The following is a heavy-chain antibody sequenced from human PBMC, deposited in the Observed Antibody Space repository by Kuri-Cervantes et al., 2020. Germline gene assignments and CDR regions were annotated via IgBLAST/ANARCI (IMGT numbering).Heavy chain of an antibody. CDR2: ISWNSGSI. Sequence: SLKISCAASGFTFDDYAMHWVRQAPGKGLEWVSGISWNSGSIGYADSVKGRFTISRDNSKNTLNLQMNSLRAEDTAVYYCAKVPLAVAGTGPLVYFQHWGQGTLVTVSS. V-gene: IGHV3-9*01. J-gene: IGHJ1*01. D-gene: IGHD6-19*01. CDR3: AKVPLAVAGTGPLVYFQH. CDR1: GFTFDDYA.